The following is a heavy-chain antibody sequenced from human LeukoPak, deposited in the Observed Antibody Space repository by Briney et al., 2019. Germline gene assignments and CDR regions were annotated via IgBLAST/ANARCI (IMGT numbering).Heavy chain of an antibody. V-gene: IGHV4-30-2*01. J-gene: IGHJ4*02. D-gene: IGHD2-8*01. Sequence: SETLSLTCAVSGGSISSGGYSWSWIRQPPGKGLEWIGYIYHSGSTYYNPSLKSRVTISVDRSKNQFSLKLSSVTAADTAVYYCASGVHGLFDYWGQGTLVTVSS. CDR2: IYHSGST. CDR1: GGSISSGGYS. CDR3: ASGVHGLFDY.